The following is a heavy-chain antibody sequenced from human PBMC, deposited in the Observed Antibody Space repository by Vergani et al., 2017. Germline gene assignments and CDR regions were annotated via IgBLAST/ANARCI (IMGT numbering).Heavy chain of an antibody. CDR1: GFTFSTYA. D-gene: IGHD2-21*01. CDR3: VREGSYCGSTSCRKPSYVYYYHMDV. V-gene: IGHV3-33*01. CDR2: IFYDGSKK. Sequence: QVQLVESGGGVVQPGRSLRLSCTSSGFTFSTYAMHWVRQAPGKGLEWVAIIFYDGSKKYYADSVKGRFTISRDNSRNTLDLLMSSLRAKDTALYYCVREGSYCGSTSCRKPSYVYYYHMDVWGEGTTVTVSS. J-gene: IGHJ6*03.